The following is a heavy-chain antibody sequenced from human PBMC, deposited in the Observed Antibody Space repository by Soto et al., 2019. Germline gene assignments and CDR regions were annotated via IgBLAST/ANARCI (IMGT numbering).Heavy chain of an antibody. V-gene: IGHV3-15*07. CDR2: IKSKAGGGAI. CDR1: GFSFSEAW. Sequence: EVQMVESGGGLVKPGGSLRLSCAVSGFSFSEAWMNWVRQAPGKGLEWVGRIKSKAGGGAIDYAAPVKGRFTISRDDSKDTRYLQINSLKTEDTAVYYCTTDGNFGGVVVAFHLWGLGTMLTVSS. J-gene: IGHJ3*01. CDR3: TTDGNFGGVVVAFHL. D-gene: IGHD3-10*01.